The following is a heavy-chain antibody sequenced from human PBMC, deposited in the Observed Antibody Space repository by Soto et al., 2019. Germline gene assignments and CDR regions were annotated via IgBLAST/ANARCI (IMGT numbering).Heavy chain of an antibody. D-gene: IGHD3-22*01. CDR3: ALSLYYYDSSYFDY. V-gene: IGHV2-5*01. J-gene: IGHJ4*02. Sequence: SGPTLVNPTQTLTLTCTFSGFSLSTSGVGVGWIRQPPGKALEWLALIYWNDDKRYSPSLKSRLTITKDTSKNQVVLTMTNMDPVDTATYYCALSLYYYDSSYFDYWGQGTLVTV. CDR2: IYWNDDK. CDR1: GFSLSTSGVG.